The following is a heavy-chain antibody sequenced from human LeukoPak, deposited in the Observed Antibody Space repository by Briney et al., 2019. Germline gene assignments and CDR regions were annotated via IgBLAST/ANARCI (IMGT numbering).Heavy chain of an antibody. CDR2: INQDGGTT. V-gene: IGHV3-7*01. CDR1: GFPFSSLW. Sequence: GSLRLSCAASGFPFSSLWMSWVRQAPGRGPEWVANINQDGGTTYYVASVKGRFTISRDNAKNSLSLQMSSLRAEDTAVYYCTKDRQGPNQYHMDVWGKGTTVTVS. J-gene: IGHJ6*03. CDR3: TKDRQGPNQYHMDV.